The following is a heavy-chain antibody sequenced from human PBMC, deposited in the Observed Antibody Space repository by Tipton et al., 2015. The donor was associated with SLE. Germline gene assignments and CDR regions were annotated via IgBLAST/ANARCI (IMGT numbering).Heavy chain of an antibody. Sequence: SLRLSCAASGFSFSDYEFNWVRQAPGEGLVWVSYINSGGDTRYADSVRGRFTISRDNARNSVYLQMNTLRADDTAVYYCAREKLHCGGDCNEYWGQGTLVTVSS. CDR2: INSGGDTR. V-gene: IGHV3-48*03. CDR1: GFSFSDYE. J-gene: IGHJ4*02. CDR3: AREKLHCGGDCNEY. D-gene: IGHD2-21*01.